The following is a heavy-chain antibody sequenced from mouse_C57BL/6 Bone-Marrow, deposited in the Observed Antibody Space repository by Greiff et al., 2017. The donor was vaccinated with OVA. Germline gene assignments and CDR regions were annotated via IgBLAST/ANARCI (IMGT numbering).Heavy chain of an antibody. V-gene: IGHV1-5*01. J-gene: IGHJ1*03. CDR3: TRSPYYYGGSGYGYFDV. D-gene: IGHD1-1*02. CDR1: GYTFTSYW. Sequence: EVKLQESGTVLARPGASVKMSCKTSGYTFTSYWMHWVKQRPGQGLEWIGAIYPGNSDTSYNQKFKGKAKLTAVTSASTAYMELSSLTNEDSAVYYCTRSPYYYGGSGYGYFDVWGTGTTVTVSS. CDR2: IYPGNSDT.